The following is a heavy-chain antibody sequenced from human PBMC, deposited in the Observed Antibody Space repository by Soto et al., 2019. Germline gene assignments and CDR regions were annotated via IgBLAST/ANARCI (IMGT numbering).Heavy chain of an antibody. D-gene: IGHD3-22*01. V-gene: IGHV4-59*08. Sequence: SETLSLTCTVSGGSISSYYWSWIRQPPGKGLEWIGYIYYSGSTNYNPSLKSRVTISVDTSKNQFSLKLSSVTAADTAVYYCARSSGYYYSYWLDPWGQGTLVTFSS. CDR1: GGSISSYY. J-gene: IGHJ5*02. CDR3: ARSSGYYYSYWLDP. CDR2: IYYSGST.